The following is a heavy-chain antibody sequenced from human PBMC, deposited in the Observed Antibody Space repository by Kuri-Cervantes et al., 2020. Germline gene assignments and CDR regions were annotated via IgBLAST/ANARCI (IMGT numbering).Heavy chain of an antibody. J-gene: IGHJ6*02. CDR2: INSDGSST. Sequence: GESLKISCAASGFTFSSYSMNWVRQAPGKGLVWVSRINSDGSSTSYADSVKGRFTISRDNSKNTLYLQMNSLRAEDTAVYYCAKDWVYGSGSYYNEDYYYGMDVWGQGTTVTVSS. CDR3: AKDWVYGSGSYYNEDYYYGMDV. V-gene: IGHV3-74*01. D-gene: IGHD3-10*01. CDR1: GFTFSSYS.